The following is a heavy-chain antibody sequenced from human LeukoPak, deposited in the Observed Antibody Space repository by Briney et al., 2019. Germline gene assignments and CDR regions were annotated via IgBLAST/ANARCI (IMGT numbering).Heavy chain of an antibody. V-gene: IGHV4-30-4*01. Sequence: SETLSLTCTVSGGSISSGDYYWSWIRQPPGKGLEWIGYIYYSGSTYYNPSLKSRVTISVDTSKNQFSLKLSSVTAADTAVYYCARTKVATILGGGESGSPPYYFDYWGQGTLVTVSS. D-gene: IGHD5-12*01. CDR2: IYYSGST. CDR1: GGSISSGDYY. J-gene: IGHJ4*02. CDR3: ARTKVATILGGGESGSPPYYFDY.